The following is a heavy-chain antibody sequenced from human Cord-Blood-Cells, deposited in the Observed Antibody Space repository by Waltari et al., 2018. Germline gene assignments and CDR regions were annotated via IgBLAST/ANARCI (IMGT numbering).Heavy chain of an antibody. D-gene: IGHD1-26*01. V-gene: IGHV4-4*02. CDR3: ARDSIRKIVGATSYYYYYGMDV. CDR2: SYHRGSS. CDR1: GGSISSSNW. J-gene: IGHJ6*02. Sequence: QVQLQESGPGLVKPSGTLSLTCAVSGGSISSSNWWSWVRQPPGKGLAWIGESYHRGSSIYNPPLKSRFTISVDKSKNQFALKPSSGTAADTAVYYCARDSIRKIVGATSYYYYYGMDVWGQGTTVTVSS.